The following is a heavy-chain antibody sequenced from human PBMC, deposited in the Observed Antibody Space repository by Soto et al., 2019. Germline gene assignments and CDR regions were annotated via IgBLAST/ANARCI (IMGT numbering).Heavy chain of an antibody. D-gene: IGHD2-21*02. CDR1: GGSFSSYV. J-gene: IGHJ5*02. CDR3: ATSSRKHCRGDTCFENWFDP. Sequence: QVHLVQSGAEVKQPGSSVRVSCKASGGSFSSYVISWVRQAPGQGLEWMGGIIPMFGTANYEQRFQGRLTINAVERTNTAYRELSTLRSEDSAVYYCATSSRKHCRGDTCFENWFDPWGQGTRVTVSS. CDR2: IIPMFGTA. V-gene: IGHV1-69*01.